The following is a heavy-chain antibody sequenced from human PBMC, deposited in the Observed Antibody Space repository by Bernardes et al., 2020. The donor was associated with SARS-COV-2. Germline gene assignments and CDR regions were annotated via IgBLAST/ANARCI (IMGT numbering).Heavy chain of an antibody. V-gene: IGHV4-39*01. CDR2: FNYRGTA. CDR3: ARLRAAAGSYYFDY. D-gene: IGHD6-13*01. Sequence: SETLSLTCTVSSGSISSASSYWGWIRQPPGKGLEWIGSFNYRGTAYYSPSLTSRVTISVDTSKNQFSLNLNSVTAADTAVYYCARLRAAAGSYYFDYWGQGTLVTVSS. J-gene: IGHJ4*02. CDR1: SGSISSASSY.